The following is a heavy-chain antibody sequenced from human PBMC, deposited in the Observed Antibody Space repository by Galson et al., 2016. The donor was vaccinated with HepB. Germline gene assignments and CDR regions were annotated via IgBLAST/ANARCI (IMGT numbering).Heavy chain of an antibody. V-gene: IGHV4-39*06. J-gene: IGHJ4*02. CDR3: ARKGQYYFDSFGPTNYYFDY. CDR2: IYYSGTT. Sequence: ETLSLTCTVSGASISSSNYYWGWIRQPPGKGLEWIGSIYYSGTTNYNPSLKSRVTISVDKSKNQFTLELSSVTAADTAVYYCARKGQYYFDSFGPTNYYFDYWGQGTLVTVSS. D-gene: IGHD3-22*01. CDR1: GASISSSNYY.